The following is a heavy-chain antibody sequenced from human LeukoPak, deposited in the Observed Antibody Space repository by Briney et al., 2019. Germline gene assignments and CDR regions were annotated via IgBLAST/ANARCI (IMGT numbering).Heavy chain of an antibody. CDR3: ARLAGGPDY. CDR1: GGSISSYY. J-gene: IGHJ4*02. CDR2: IYYSGST. D-gene: IGHD3-16*01. Sequence: PSETLSLTCTVSGGSISSYYWSWIRQPPGKGLEWIGYIYYSGSTNYNPSLESRVTISVDTSKNQFSLKLSSVTAADTAVYYCARLAGGPDYWGQGTLVTVSS. V-gene: IGHV4-59*01.